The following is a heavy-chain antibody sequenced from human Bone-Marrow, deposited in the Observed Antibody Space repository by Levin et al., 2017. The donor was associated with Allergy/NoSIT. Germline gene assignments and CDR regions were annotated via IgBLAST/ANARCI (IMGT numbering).Heavy chain of an antibody. D-gene: IGHD4-17*01. Sequence: ASVKVSCKTSGYTFTGYYMNWVRQAPGQGLEWMGRINPNSGGTKYAQKFQGRVTMTRDTSISTAYMELSRLRSDDTAVYYCARDSNYGARLFDYWGQGTLVTVYS. CDR1: GYTFTGYY. J-gene: IGHJ4*02. V-gene: IGHV1-2*06. CDR3: ARDSNYGARLFDY. CDR2: INPNSGGT.